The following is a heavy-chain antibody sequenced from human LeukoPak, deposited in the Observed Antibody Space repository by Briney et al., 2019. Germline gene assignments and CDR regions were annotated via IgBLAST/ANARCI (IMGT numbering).Heavy chain of an antibody. V-gene: IGHV1-2*06. Sequence: GASVKVSCKASGYTFTGYYMHWVRQAPGQGLEWMGRINPNSGGTNYAQKFQGRVTMTRDTSISTAYMELSRLRSDDTAVYYCARAAGGSRDGYNLNYWGQGTLVTVSS. CDR2: INPNSGGT. CDR1: GYTFTGYY. J-gene: IGHJ4*02. D-gene: IGHD5-24*01. CDR3: ARAAGGSRDGYNLNY.